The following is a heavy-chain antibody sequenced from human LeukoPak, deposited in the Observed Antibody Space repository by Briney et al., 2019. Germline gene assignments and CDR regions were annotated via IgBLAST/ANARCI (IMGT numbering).Heavy chain of an antibody. D-gene: IGHD3-10*01. Sequence: GGSLRLSCAASGFSFSSYAMSWVLRAPGQGQEWVSAISGSGGSTYYAESVKGRFTISRDNSKNTLYLQMNSLRAEDTAVYYCARYPGAYYYYYMDVWGKGTTVTVSS. V-gene: IGHV3-23*01. CDR1: GFSFSSYA. J-gene: IGHJ6*03. CDR3: ARYPGAYYYYYMDV. CDR2: ISGSGGST.